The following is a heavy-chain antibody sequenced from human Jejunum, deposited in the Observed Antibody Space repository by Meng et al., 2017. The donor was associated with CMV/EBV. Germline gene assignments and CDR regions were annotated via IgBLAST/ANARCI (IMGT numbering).Heavy chain of an antibody. CDR2: LIPILGIA. CDR3: ARLAQCTGGSCYFDA. V-gene: IGHV1-69*10. Sequence: SGGPFDTNPINWVRPAPGQGLEWMGGLIPILGIANYAQHFQGRVTITADKSASTAYLELSSLTSDDTAVYYCARLAQCTGGSCYFDAWGQGTLVTVSS. CDR1: GGPFDTNP. D-gene: IGHD2-15*01. J-gene: IGHJ4*02.